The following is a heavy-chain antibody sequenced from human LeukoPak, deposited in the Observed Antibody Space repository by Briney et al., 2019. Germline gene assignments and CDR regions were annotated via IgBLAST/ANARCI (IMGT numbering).Heavy chain of an antibody. CDR3: ARVCRGGYCSSTSSFDY. V-gene: IGHV1-18*01. CDR1: GYTFTSYG. CDR2: ISAYNGNT. D-gene: IGHD2-2*01. Sequence: ASVKVSFKASGYTFTSYGISWVRQAPGQGLEGMGWISAYNGNTNYAQKLQGRVTMTTDTSTSTAYMELRSLRSDDTAVYYCARVCRGGYCSSTSSFDYWGQGTLVTVSS. J-gene: IGHJ4*02.